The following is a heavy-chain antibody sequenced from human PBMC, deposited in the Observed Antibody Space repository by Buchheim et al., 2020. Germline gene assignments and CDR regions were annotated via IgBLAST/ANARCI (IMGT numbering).Heavy chain of an antibody. Sequence: QVQLQQWGAGLLKPSETLSLTCAVYGGSFSGYYWSWIRQPPGKGLEWIGEINHSGSTNYNPSLKSRVTISVDTFKNQFSLKLSSVTAADTAVYYCAREDDYHYYGMDVWGQGTT. CDR2: INHSGST. D-gene: IGHD2-15*01. CDR3: AREDDYHYYGMDV. CDR1: GGSFSGYY. J-gene: IGHJ6*02. V-gene: IGHV4-34*01.